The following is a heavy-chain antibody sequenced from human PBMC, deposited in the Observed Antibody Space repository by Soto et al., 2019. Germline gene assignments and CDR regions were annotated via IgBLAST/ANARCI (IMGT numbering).Heavy chain of an antibody. D-gene: IGHD2-21*01. CDR1: GFTFSNYW. CDR2: IKQDGSEK. V-gene: IGHV3-7*01. CDR3: ARETSADSF. Sequence: EVQLVESGGGLVQPGGSLRLSCAASGFTFSNYWMVWVRQAPEKGPEWVATIKQDGSEKYYVDSVKGRFTISRDNTKNSLYLQMNSLRAEDTALYYCARETSADSFWGQGTLLTVSS. J-gene: IGHJ4*02.